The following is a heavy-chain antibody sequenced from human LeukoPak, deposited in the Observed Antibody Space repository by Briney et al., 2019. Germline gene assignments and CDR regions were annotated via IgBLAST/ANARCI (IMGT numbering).Heavy chain of an antibody. CDR1: GDSISSGGYY. CDR3: ARGDYSSPADY. CDR2: IYHSGST. Sequence: PSETLSLTCSVAGDSISSGGYYWSWIRQPPGKCLEWIGYIYHSGSTYYNPSLKSRVTISVDRSKNQFSLKLSSVTAADTAVYYCARGDYSSPADYWGQGTLVTVSS. J-gene: IGHJ4*02. D-gene: IGHD6-13*01. V-gene: IGHV4-30-2*01.